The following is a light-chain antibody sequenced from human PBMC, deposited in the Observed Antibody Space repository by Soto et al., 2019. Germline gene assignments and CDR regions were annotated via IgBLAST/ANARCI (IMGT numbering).Light chain of an antibody. V-gene: IGKV3-20*01. CDR3: QQYCSSPRYT. J-gene: IGKJ2*01. Sequence: EIVLTQFPDTLSLSPGERATLSCRASQSVRNSYLAWYQQRPGQAPRLLIYGADSRATGIPDRFSGSGSDTDFTLTISRLEPEDLAVYYCQQYCSSPRYTFGQGTKLEI. CDR2: GAD. CDR1: QSVRNSY.